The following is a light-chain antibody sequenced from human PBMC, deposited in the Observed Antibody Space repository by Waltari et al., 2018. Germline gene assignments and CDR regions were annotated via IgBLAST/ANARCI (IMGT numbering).Light chain of an antibody. CDR2: DVS. Sequence: QSALPQPASVSGSPGQSSTISCTGTSSDVGCYKYVSWYQQPTGKTPKLMRYDVSWRPSGVSNRFSGSKSANTASLTIAGLQAEDEADYYCCSYAGSGTYVFGTGTKVTVL. CDR1: SSDVGCYKY. V-gene: IGLV2-23*02. CDR3: CSYAGSGTYV. J-gene: IGLJ1*01.